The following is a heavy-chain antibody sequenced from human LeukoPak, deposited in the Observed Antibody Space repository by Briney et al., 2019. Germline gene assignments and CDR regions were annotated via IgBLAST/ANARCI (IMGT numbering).Heavy chain of an antibody. CDR1: GYMFTGYY. CDR3: ARESLEMATNAFDI. J-gene: IGHJ3*02. V-gene: IGHV1-2*02. D-gene: IGHD5-24*01. CDR2: INPNSGGT. Sequence: ASVKVSCKASGYMFTGYYMHWVRQAPGQGLEWMGWINPNSGGTNYAQKFQGRVTMTRDMATSTVYMELSSLRSEDTAFYYCARESLEMATNAFDIWGQGTMVTVSS.